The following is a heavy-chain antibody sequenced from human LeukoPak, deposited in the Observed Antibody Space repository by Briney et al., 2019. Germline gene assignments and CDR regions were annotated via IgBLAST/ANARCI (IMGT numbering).Heavy chain of an antibody. CDR3: ARRSTTDYYDSSGYYSSYYYGMDV. V-gene: IGHV1-18*01. J-gene: IGHJ6*02. CDR1: GYTFTSYG. CDR2: ISAYNGNT. Sequence: ASVKVSCKASGYTFTSYGISWVRQAPGQGLEWMGWISAYNGNTNYAQKLQGRVTMTTDTSTSTAYMELRSLRSDDTAVCYCARRSTTDYYDSSGYYSSYYYGMDVWGQGPRSPSP. D-gene: IGHD3-22*01.